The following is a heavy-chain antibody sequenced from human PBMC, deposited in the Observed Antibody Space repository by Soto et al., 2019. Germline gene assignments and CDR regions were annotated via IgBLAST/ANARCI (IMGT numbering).Heavy chain of an antibody. D-gene: IGHD3-3*01. J-gene: IGHJ4*02. Sequence: QITLNESGPTQVKPRQTLTLTCNFSWFSLTTCGGCVGGIPQSPGKAPEWLALIYWDDDKLYSTSLKSRLTITKDTSNNQVVLTMADLDPADTATYYCAHRVLRTVFGLVTTTASYFDFWGQGTPVAVSS. V-gene: IGHV2-5*02. CDR2: IYWDDDK. CDR3: AHRVLRTVFGLVTTTASYFDF. CDR1: WFSLTTCGGC.